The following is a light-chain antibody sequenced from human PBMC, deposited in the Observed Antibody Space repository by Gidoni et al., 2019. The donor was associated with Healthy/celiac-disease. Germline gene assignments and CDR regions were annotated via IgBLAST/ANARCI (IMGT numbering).Light chain of an antibody. CDR2: KAS. Sequence: DIQMTQSPPTLSAFVGDRVTITCRASQSISSLWARYQQKPGKAPKLLISKASTFESGVPSRFSGSGAGTEFALTISSLQPDDFATYYCKQYSSYSWTFGQGTKVEIK. J-gene: IGKJ1*01. V-gene: IGKV1-5*03. CDR3: KQYSSYSWT. CDR1: QSISSL.